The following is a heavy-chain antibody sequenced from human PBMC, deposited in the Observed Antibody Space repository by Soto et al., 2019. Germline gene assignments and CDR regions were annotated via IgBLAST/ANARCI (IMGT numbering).Heavy chain of an antibody. Sequence: QVQLVQSGAEVKKPGASVKVSCKASGYTFTSYGISWVRQAPGQGLEWMGWISAYNGNTNYAQKLQARVTMTTDTSTSTAYMELRSLRSDDTAVYYCARGRTGTTSAAFVWDENFDYWGQGTLVTVSS. CDR2: ISAYNGNT. CDR3: ARGRTGTTSAAFVWDENFDY. V-gene: IGHV1-18*01. J-gene: IGHJ4*02. D-gene: IGHD1-1*01. CDR1: GYTFTSYG.